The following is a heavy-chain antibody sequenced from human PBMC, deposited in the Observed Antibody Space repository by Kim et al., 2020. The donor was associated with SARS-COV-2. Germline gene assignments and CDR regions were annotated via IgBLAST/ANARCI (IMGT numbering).Heavy chain of an antibody. V-gene: IGHV3-30*03. CDR1: GFTFSSYG. Sequence: GGSLRLSCAASGFTFSSYGMHWVRQAPGKGLECVAVISYDGSNKYYADSVKGRFTISRDNSKNTLYLQMNSLRAEDTAVYYCTSMVRGTNLFDYWGQGTLVTVSS. J-gene: IGHJ4*02. CDR2: ISYDGSNK. D-gene: IGHD3-10*01. CDR3: TSMVRGTNLFDY.